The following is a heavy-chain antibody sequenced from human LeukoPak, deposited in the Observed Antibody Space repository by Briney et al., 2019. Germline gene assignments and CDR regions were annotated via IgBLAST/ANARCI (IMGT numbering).Heavy chain of an antibody. V-gene: IGHV1-2*02. Sequence: ASVKVSCKASGYTFTGYYMHWVRQAPGQGLEWMGWINPNSGGTNYAQKFQGRVTMTRDTSISTAYMELSRLRSDDTAVYYCARAGYSSSWDFDHWGQGTLVTVSS. J-gene: IGHJ4*02. CDR1: GYTFTGYY. CDR3: ARAGYSSSWDFDH. D-gene: IGHD6-13*01. CDR2: INPNSGGT.